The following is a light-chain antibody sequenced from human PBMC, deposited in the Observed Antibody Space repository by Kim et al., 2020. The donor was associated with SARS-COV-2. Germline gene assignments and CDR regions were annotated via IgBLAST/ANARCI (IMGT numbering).Light chain of an antibody. V-gene: IGLV2-23*02. CDR2: EVS. Sequence: QSALTQPASVSGSLGQSITISCTGSSSDVGSYNLVSWYQQHPGKAPKLVIYEVSERPSGVSNRFTGSKSGNTASLTISGLQAEDEADYYCCSYVGSRIFAVFGGGTQLTVL. J-gene: IGLJ2*01. CDR1: SSDVGSYNL. CDR3: CSYVGSRIFAV.